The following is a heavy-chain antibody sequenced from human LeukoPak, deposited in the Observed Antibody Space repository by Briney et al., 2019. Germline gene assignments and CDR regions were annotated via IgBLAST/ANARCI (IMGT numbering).Heavy chain of an antibody. D-gene: IGHD7-27*01. CDR3: ANTKWGYFDY. V-gene: IGHV3-30*02. J-gene: IGHJ4*02. CDR1: GFTFSSCG. CDR2: IRFDGSNQ. Sequence: GGSLRLSCTASGFTFSSCGMHWVRQAPGKGLEWVAFIRFDGSNQYYADSVKGRFTVSRDNSKNTLYLQMNSLRAEDTAVYYCANTKWGYFDYWGQGTLVTVSS.